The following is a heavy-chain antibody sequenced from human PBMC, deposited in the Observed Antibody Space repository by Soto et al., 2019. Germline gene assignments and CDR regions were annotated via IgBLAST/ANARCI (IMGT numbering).Heavy chain of an antibody. J-gene: IGHJ5*02. D-gene: IGHD1-26*01. V-gene: IGHV3-23*01. CDR1: GFSFRNYA. Sequence: GGSLRLSCAASGFSFRNYAMSWVRQAPGEGLEWVSSISGSGFKKYYADSVKGRFTISRDNSKSTVYLELNNLSAEDTAVYHCAKNQGVELVPLATVDWFDPWGQGSVVTVSS. CDR2: ISGSGFKK. CDR3: AKNQGVELVPLATVDWFDP.